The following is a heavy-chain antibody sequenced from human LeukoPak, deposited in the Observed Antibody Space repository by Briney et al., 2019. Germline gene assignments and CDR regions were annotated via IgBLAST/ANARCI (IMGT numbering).Heavy chain of an antibody. V-gene: IGHV4-61*02. Sequence: SQTLSLTCTVSGGCISSGSYYWSWIRQPAGKGLEWIGRIYTSGSTNYNPSLKSRVTISVDTSKNQFSLKLSSVTAADTAVYYCARGPSDGSGSSHPPHFDYWGQGTLVTVSS. D-gene: IGHD3-10*01. CDR2: IYTSGST. CDR3: ARGPSDGSGSSHPPHFDY. J-gene: IGHJ4*02. CDR1: GGCISSGSYY.